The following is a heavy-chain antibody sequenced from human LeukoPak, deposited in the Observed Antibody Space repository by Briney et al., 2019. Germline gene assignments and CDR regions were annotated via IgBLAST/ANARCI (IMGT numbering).Heavy chain of an antibody. CDR3: ARQSDSYGSVSSSDY. V-gene: IGHV1-2*02. J-gene: IGHJ4*02. D-gene: IGHD3-10*01. Sequence: ASVTVSCKASGYIFTDYYIHWVRQAPGQGLEWLGWISPNTLGRNYAQNFQGRVTMTDDSSITTAYLELSSLTSDDTGVYYCARQSDSYGSVSSSDYWGQGTLVTVSS. CDR1: GYIFTDYY. CDR2: ISPNTLGR.